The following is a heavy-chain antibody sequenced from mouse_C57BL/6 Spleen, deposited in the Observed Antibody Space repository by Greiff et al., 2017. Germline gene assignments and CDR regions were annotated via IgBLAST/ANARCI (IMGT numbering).Heavy chain of an antibody. D-gene: IGHD2-10*01. J-gene: IGHJ3*01. CDR3: ARGGAYSWFAY. V-gene: IGHV1-69*01. CDR2: IDPSDSYT. CDR1: GYTFTSYW. Sequence: QVQLQQPGAELVMPGASVKLSCKASGYTFTSYWMHWVKQRPGQGLEWIGEIDPSDSYTNYNQKFKGKSTLTVDKSSSTAYMQLSSLTSEDSAVYYCARGGAYSWFAYWGQGTLVTVSA.